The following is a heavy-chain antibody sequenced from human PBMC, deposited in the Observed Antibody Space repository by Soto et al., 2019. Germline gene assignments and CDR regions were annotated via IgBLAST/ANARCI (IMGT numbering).Heavy chain of an antibody. CDR3: SRDVSCSGGSCYPNDWFDP. V-gene: IGHV4-59*01. CDR2: VDDSGTT. D-gene: IGHD2-15*01. J-gene: IGHJ5*02. Sequence: QVQLQQSGPGLVKPSETLSLTCSVSAGSMRNYYWSWIRQPPGTGLEWIGNVDDSGTTKYNPSLRSRVTISVDTSTNQFSLKLSSVIAADTAVYYCSRDVSCSGGSCYPNDWFDPWGQGTLVTVSS. CDR1: AGSMRNYY.